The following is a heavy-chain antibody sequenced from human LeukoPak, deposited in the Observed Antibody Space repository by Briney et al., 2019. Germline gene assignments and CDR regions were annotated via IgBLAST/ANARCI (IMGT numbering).Heavy chain of an antibody. D-gene: IGHD2-15*01. J-gene: IGHJ4*02. Sequence: LGESLKISCAAYGLTVSSEYLAWVRQAPGKGLEWISVIYGAGATYYADSVQGRFTISRDTYSNALYLQMNSLRVEDTAVYHCARLLPASRHYFDYWGQGTLVTVSS. CDR2: IYGAGAT. CDR1: GLTVSSEY. CDR3: ARLLPASRHYFDY. V-gene: IGHV3-53*01.